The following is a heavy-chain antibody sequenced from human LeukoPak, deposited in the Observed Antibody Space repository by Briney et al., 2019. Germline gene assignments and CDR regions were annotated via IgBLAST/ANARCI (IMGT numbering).Heavy chain of an antibody. D-gene: IGHD5-12*01. CDR3: ARERGYSGYDSVYYYMDV. Sequence: GGSLRLSCAASGFTFSSYAMSWVRQAPGKGLEWVSSISGSGGSTYYADSVKGRFTISRDNAKNSLYLQMNSLRAEDTALYYCARERGYSGYDSVYYYMDVWGKGTTVTVSS. CDR2: ISGSGGST. J-gene: IGHJ6*03. CDR1: GFTFSSYA. V-gene: IGHV3-23*01.